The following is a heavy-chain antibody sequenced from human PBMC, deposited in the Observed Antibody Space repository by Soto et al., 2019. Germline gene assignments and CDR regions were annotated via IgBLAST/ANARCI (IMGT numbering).Heavy chain of an antibody. Sequence: PGGSRRLSCTASGFTFGGYPMNWVRHAPGKGLEWVGFIRSKAYGGTKEYAASVKGRFTISRDDSKSIAYLQMNSLKTEDTAVYYCTRDRGSLWFGESIPDYWGQGT. CDR1: GFTFGGYP. V-gene: IGHV3-49*04. CDR3: TRDRGSLWFGESIPDY. J-gene: IGHJ4*02. CDR2: IRSKAYGGTK. D-gene: IGHD3-10*01.